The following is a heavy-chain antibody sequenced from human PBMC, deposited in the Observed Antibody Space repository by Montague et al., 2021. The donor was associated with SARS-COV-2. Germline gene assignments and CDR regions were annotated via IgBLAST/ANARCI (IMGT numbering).Heavy chain of an antibody. Sequence: SLRLSCAASGFTFSSYSMNWVRQAPGKGLEWVSSISSSSSYIYYADSVKGRFTISRDNAKNSLYLQMNSLRAEDTAVYYCARTYYDILTGRDYGMDVWGQGTTVTVSS. CDR3: ARTYYDILTGRDYGMDV. CDR2: ISSSSSYI. V-gene: IGHV3-21*01. D-gene: IGHD3-9*01. J-gene: IGHJ6*02. CDR1: GFTFSSYS.